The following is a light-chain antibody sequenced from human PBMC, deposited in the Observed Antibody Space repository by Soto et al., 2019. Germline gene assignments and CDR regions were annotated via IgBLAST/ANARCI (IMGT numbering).Light chain of an antibody. CDR2: GAS. J-gene: IGKJ1*01. CDR1: QSVSNNY. CDR3: QQYGSSGT. Sequence: VMTQAPATLSVSPGERATLSCRASQSVSNNYLAWYQQKPGQAPRLLIYGASNRATGIPDRFSGSGPGTDFTLTISRLEPEDFAVYYCQQYGSSGTFGQGTKVDIK. V-gene: IGKV3-20*01.